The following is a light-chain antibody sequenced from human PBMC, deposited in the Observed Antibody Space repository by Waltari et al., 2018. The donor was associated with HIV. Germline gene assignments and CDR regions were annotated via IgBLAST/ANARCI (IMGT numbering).Light chain of an antibody. J-gene: IGKJ1*01. CDR1: QTVSGSY. CDR3: QQYDFSPQT. CDR2: GAS. V-gene: IGKV3-20*01. Sequence: EIVLMQSPGTLSLSPGERATLPCRASQTVSGSYLAWYQHRPGQAPRLLIYGASSRASGIPDRFGGSGSGTDFTLTISRLEPEDFAVYYCQQYDFSPQTFGQGTKVEIK.